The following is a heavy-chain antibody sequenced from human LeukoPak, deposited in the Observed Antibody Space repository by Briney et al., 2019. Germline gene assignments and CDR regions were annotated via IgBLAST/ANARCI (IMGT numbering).Heavy chain of an antibody. J-gene: IGHJ3*01. CDR3: AKTYGFQKGAFDV. CDR1: GFTFSSYA. Sequence: GGSLRLSCAASGFTFSSYAMSWVRQAPGKGLEWVSSTSGSGGIAYYADSVKGRFTISRDNSKNMIFLQMISLRVEDSAVYYCAKTYGFQKGAFDVWGQGTMVTVSS. D-gene: IGHD5-24*01. V-gene: IGHV3-23*01. CDR2: TSGSGGIA.